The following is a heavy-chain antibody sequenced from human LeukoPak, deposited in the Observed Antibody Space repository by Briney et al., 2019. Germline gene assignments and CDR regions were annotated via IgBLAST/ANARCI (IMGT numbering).Heavy chain of an antibody. CDR3: ARDMWQQLSPGCQGY. CDR1: GYTFTSYG. CDR2: ISGYNGNT. J-gene: IGHJ4*02. V-gene: IGHV1-18*01. Sequence: GASVKVSCKASGYTFTSYGITWVRQAPGQGLEWMGWISGYNGNTNYAQKLQGRVTMTTDTSTSTAYMELRSLRSDDTAVYYCARDMWQQLSPGCQGYWGQGTLVTVSS. D-gene: IGHD6-13*01.